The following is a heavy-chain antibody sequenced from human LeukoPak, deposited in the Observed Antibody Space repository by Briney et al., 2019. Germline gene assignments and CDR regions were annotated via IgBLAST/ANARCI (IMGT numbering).Heavy chain of an antibody. Sequence: SETLSLTCTVSGGSISAYYWSWIRQPPGKGLEWIGYIHDSRTTSYNPSLKCRVTISADKSKNQFSLKLTYLTAADTAVYYCARVYASSGLAFWGQGTLVTVSS. D-gene: IGHD3-22*01. V-gene: IGHV4-59*01. J-gene: IGHJ4*02. CDR2: IHDSRTT. CDR1: GGSISAYY. CDR3: ARVYASSGLAF.